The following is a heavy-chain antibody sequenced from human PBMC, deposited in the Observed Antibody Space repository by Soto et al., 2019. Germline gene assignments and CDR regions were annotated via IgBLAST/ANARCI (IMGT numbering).Heavy chain of an antibody. CDR2: IYYSGST. V-gene: IGHV4-39*01. CDR1: GGSISSSSYY. D-gene: IGHD1-1*01. J-gene: IGHJ3*02. Sequence: QLQLQESGPGLVKPSETLSLTCTVSGGSISSSSYYWGWIRQPPGKGLEWIGNIYYSGSTYYNASLKSRVTISVDTSKNQFSLKLSSVTAADTSVYYCARRAGTTPDDAFDIWGQGTMVTVSS. CDR3: ARRAGTTPDDAFDI.